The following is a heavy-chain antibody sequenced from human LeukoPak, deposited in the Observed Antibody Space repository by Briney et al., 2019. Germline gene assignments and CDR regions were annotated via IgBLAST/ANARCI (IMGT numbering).Heavy chain of an antibody. Sequence: SGTLSLTCAVSGGSISSSNWWSWVRQPPGKGLEWIGEIYHSGSTNYNPSLKSRVTMSVDTSKNQFSLKLSSVTAADTAVYYCARERLGATFSYYFDYWGQGTLVTVSS. CDR1: GGSISSSNW. CDR3: ARERLGATFSYYFDY. CDR2: IYHSGST. D-gene: IGHD1-26*01. J-gene: IGHJ4*02. V-gene: IGHV4-4*02.